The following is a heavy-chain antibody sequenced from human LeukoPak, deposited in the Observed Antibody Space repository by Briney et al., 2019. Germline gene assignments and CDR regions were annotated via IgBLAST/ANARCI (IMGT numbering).Heavy chain of an antibody. CDR3: AKHLGTAPSYYFDY. CDR2: ISGGGGST. V-gene: IGHV3-23*01. D-gene: IGHD2-21*02. J-gene: IGHJ4*02. Sequence: GGSLRLSCAASGFTFSNCAISWVRQAAGKGLEWVSGISGGGGSTHYADSVKGRFTISRDNSKNTLYLQMNSLRAEDTAVYYCAKHLGTAPSYYFDYCDQGTPVTVSS. CDR1: GFTFSNCA.